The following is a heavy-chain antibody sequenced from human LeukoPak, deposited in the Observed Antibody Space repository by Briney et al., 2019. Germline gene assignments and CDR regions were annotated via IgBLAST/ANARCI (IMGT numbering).Heavy chain of an antibody. D-gene: IGHD1-26*01. CDR1: GYSISSGYY. CDR3: ARRPIVGSTGFYFDP. Sequence: ASETLSLTCTVSGYSISSGYYWGWIRQPPGKGLEWIGSIYHSGSTYYNPSLKSRVTISVDTSKNQFSLKLASLTAADTAVYYCARRPIVGSTGFYFDPWGPGTLVTVSS. V-gene: IGHV4-38-2*02. J-gene: IGHJ5*02. CDR2: IYHSGST.